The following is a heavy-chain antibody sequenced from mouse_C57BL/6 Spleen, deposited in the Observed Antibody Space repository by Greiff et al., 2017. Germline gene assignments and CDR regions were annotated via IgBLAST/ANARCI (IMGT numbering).Heavy chain of an antibody. CDR2: IDPETGGT. CDR3: TRPELGAWFAY. CDR1: GYTFTDYE. Sequence: VQLQQSGAELVRPGAPVTLSCKASGYTFTDYEMHWVKQTPVHGLEWIGAIDPETGGTAYNQKFKGKAILTADKSSSTAYMELRSLTSEDSAVYYCTRPELGAWFAYWGQGTLVTVAA. V-gene: IGHV1-15*01. J-gene: IGHJ3*01. D-gene: IGHD4-1*01.